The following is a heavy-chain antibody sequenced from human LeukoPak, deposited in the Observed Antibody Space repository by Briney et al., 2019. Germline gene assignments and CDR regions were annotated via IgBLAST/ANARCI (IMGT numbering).Heavy chain of an antibody. CDR3: ARDGYRIPLDY. CDR2: INHSGNT. J-gene: IGHJ4*02. V-gene: IGHV4-34*01. Sequence: SETLSLTCAVYGGSFSDYYWSWIRQPPGKGLEWIGEINHSGNTNYNPSLKSRVTISVDTSKNQFSLKLSSVTAAVTAVYYCARDGYRIPLDYWGQGTLVTVSS. D-gene: IGHD5-24*01. CDR1: GGSFSDYY.